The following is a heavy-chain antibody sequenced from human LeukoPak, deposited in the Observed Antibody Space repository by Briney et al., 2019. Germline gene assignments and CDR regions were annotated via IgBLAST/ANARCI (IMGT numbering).Heavy chain of an antibody. V-gene: IGHV4-30-4*01. J-gene: IGHJ5*02. CDR2: IYYSGST. Sequence: PSETLSLTCTVSGGSISSGDYYWSWIRQPPGKGLEWIGYIYYSGSTYYNPSLKSRVTMSVDTSKNQFSLKLSSVTAADTAVYYWARAGFGRCSGGSCYANWFDPWGQGTLVTVSS. CDR1: GGSISSGDYY. CDR3: ARAGFGRCSGGSCYANWFDP. D-gene: IGHD2-15*01.